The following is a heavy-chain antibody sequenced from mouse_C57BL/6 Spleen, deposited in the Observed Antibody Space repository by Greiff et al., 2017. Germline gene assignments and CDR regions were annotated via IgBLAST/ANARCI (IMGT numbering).Heavy chain of an antibody. D-gene: IGHD3-2*01. CDR3: ARADNYGYFDV. V-gene: IGHV3-6*01. Sequence: EVQLVESGPGLVKPSQSLSLTCSVTGYSITSGYYWNWIRQFPGNKLEWMGYISYDGSNNYNPSLKNRISITRDTSKNQFFLKLNSVTTEDTATYYCARADNYGYFDVWGTGTTVTVSS. CDR1: GYSITSGYY. CDR2: ISYDGSN. J-gene: IGHJ1*03.